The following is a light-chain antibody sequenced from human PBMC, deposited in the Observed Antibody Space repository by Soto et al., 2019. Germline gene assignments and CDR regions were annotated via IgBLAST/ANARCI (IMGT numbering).Light chain of an antibody. CDR3: CSYAGSSTYV. V-gene: IGLV2-23*01. J-gene: IGLJ1*01. Sequence: QSVLTQAASVSGSPGQSITISCTGTSSDVRSYNLVSWYQQHPGKAPKLMIYEGSKRPSGVSNRFSASKSGDTASLTVSGLQAEDEADYYCCSYAGSSTYVFGTGTKVTVL. CDR2: EGS. CDR1: SSDVRSYNL.